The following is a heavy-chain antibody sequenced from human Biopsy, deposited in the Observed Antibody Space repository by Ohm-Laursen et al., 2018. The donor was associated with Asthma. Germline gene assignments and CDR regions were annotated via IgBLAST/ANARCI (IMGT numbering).Heavy chain of an antibody. CDR2: IIPVLGTP. J-gene: IGHJ6*02. CDR1: GDSFSRYA. V-gene: IGHV1-69*01. D-gene: IGHD5-12*01. CDR3: ARGYSGSDRIVYYYSGLEV. Sequence: SSVKVSCKASGDSFSRYAISWVRQAPGQGLEWMGGIIPVLGTPDHAQMFEGRVTITADESTSTAYMELSSLSSEDTAVYYCARGYSGSDRIVYYYSGLEVWGQGTTVTVSS.